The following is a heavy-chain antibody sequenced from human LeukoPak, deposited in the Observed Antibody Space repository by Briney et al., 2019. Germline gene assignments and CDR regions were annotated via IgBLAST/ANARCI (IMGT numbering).Heavy chain of an antibody. CDR1: GGSISSYY. J-gene: IGHJ4*02. V-gene: IGHV4-59*08. Sequence: PSETLSLTCTVSGGSISSYYWSWIRQPPGKGLEWLGYIYYSGTTKYNPSLKSRVTISVDTSKNQFSLKLGSVTAADTAVYYCATHGGSYFLYWGQGTLVTVSS. CDR3: ATHGGSYFLY. CDR2: IYYSGTT. D-gene: IGHD3-16*01.